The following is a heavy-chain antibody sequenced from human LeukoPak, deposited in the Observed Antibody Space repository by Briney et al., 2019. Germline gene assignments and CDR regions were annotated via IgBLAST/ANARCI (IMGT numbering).Heavy chain of an antibody. V-gene: IGHV4-39*07. Sequence: SQTLSLTCTVSGGSISSGGYYWSWTRQPPGKGLEWIGSIYHSGSTYYNPSLKSRVTISVDTSKNQFSLKLSSVTAADTAVYYCARVACSGGSCYPRYWGQGTLVTVSS. CDR2: IYHSGST. CDR3: ARVACSGGSCYPRY. J-gene: IGHJ4*02. CDR1: GGSISSGGYY. D-gene: IGHD2-15*01.